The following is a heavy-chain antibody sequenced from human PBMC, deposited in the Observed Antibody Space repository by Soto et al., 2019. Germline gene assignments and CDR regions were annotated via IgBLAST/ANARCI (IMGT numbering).Heavy chain of an antibody. D-gene: IGHD2-2*01. CDR3: AIRPQDIVVVPAATTFDY. CDR1: GFTFSSYA. CDR2: ISGSGGST. Sequence: GGYLRLSCAASGFTFSSYAMSWVRQAPGKGLEWVSAISGSGGSTYYADSVKGRFTISRDNSKNTLYLQMNSLRAEDTAVYYCAIRPQDIVVVPAATTFDYWGQGTLVTVSS. J-gene: IGHJ4*02. V-gene: IGHV3-23*01.